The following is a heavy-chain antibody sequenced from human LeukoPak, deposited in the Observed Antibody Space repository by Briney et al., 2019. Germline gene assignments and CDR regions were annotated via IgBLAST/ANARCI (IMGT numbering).Heavy chain of an antibody. CDR1: GDSISTGGYY. D-gene: IGHD3-22*01. V-gene: IGHV4-31*03. CDR3: ARVQTYFFDSRGLFYFDY. CDR2: IYFRGST. Sequence: SETLSLTCTVSGDSISTGGYYWSWVRQHPRRGLEWIGNIYFRGSTNYNPSLKRRVAISVDTSKNQFFLDLTSVTVADTAVYYCARVQTYFFDSRGLFYFDYWGQGTLVTVSS. J-gene: IGHJ4*02.